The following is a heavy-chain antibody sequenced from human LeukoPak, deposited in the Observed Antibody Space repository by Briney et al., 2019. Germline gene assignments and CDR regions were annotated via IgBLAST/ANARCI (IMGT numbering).Heavy chain of an antibody. Sequence: SETLSLTCSVSGCTISSGGYYWSWIRQHPGKGLEWIGYIYYSGSTYYNPSLKSRVIISVDTSKNQFSLKLSSVTAADTAVYYCARTTVVAKYFDYWGQGTLVTVSS. D-gene: IGHD4-17*01. CDR1: GCTISSGGYY. CDR2: IYYSGST. J-gene: IGHJ4*02. V-gene: IGHV4-31*03. CDR3: ARTTVVAKYFDY.